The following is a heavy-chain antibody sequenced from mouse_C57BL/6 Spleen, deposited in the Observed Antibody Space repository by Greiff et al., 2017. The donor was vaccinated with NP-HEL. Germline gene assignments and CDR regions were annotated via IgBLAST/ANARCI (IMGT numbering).Heavy chain of an antibody. V-gene: IGHV2-2*01. Sequence: VQGVESGPGLVQPSQSLSITCTVSGFSLTSYGVHWVRQSPGKGLEWLGVIWSGGSTDYNAAFISRLSISKDNSKCQVFLKMNSLQADDTSIYYCARKSGNYDYYAMDYWGQGTSVTVSS. D-gene: IGHD2-1*01. CDR1: GFSLTSYG. CDR3: ARKSGNYDYYAMDY. CDR2: IWSGGST. J-gene: IGHJ4*01.